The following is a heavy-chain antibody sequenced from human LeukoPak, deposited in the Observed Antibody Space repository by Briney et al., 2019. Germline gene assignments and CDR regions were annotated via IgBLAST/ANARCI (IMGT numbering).Heavy chain of an antibody. D-gene: IGHD6-19*01. V-gene: IGHV6-1*01. J-gene: IGHJ6*02. Sequence: SQTLSLTCAISVDSVSSNSAAWNWIRQSPSRGLEWLGRTYYRSKWYNDYAVSVKSRITINPDTSKNQFSLQLNSVTPEDTAVYYCARGTYSSGWPLPYYYYGMDVWGQGTTVTVSS. CDR2: TYYRSKWYN. CDR3: ARGTYSSGWPLPYYYYGMDV. CDR1: VDSVSSNSAA.